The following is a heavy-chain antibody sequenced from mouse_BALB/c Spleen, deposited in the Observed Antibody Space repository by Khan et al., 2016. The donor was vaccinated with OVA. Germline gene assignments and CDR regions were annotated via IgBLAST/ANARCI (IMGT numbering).Heavy chain of an antibody. D-gene: IGHD2-4*01. CDR1: GYTFTNYG. J-gene: IGHJ4*01. CDR2: INTYTGEP. CDR3: VRGYYYDYDEAMDY. V-gene: IGHV9-1*02. Sequence: QIQLVQSGPELKKPGETVKISCKASGYTFTNYGMNWVKQAPGKGLKWMGWINTYTGEPTYADDFKGRFAFSLETSASTAYLQINNLKNEDMATYYCVRGYYYDYDEAMDYWGRGTSVTVSS.